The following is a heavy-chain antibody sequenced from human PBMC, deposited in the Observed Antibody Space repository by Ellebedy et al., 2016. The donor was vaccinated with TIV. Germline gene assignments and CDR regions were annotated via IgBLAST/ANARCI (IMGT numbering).Heavy chain of an antibody. CDR1: GFTFSSYS. CDR3: ARVYGDYRMDV. J-gene: IGHJ6*02. V-gene: IGHV3-21*01. Sequence: GGSLRLSCAASGFTFSSYSMNWVRQAPGRGLEWVSSISSSSGYRYYADSVKGRFTISRDNAENSLYLQMNSLRAEDTAVYYCARVYGDYRMDVWGQGTTVTVSS. CDR2: ISSSSGYR. D-gene: IGHD4/OR15-4a*01.